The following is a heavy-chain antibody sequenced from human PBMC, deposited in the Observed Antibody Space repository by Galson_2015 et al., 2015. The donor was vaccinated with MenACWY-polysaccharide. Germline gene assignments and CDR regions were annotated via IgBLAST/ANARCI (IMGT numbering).Heavy chain of an antibody. D-gene: IGHD3-16*01. CDR3: ASLLGEAPAQTGAFDI. J-gene: IGHJ3*02. Sequence: SVKVSCKASGGSFSIFSFNWVRQAPGQGLEWMGRIIPGLDKPNYAQKFQGRATITADKSTGTAYMELSSLRSEDTAVYYCASLLGEAPAQTGAFDIWGQGAVVTVSS. V-gene: IGHV1-69*02. CDR2: IIPGLDKP. CDR1: GGSFSIFS.